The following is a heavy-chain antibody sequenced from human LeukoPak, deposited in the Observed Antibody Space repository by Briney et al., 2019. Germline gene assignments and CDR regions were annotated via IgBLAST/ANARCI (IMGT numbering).Heavy chain of an antibody. CDR1: GFAFGGYA. V-gene: IGHV3-43*02. CDR2: ISGDSSYT. Sequence: PGGSLRLSCAASGFAFGGYAMHWVRQAPGKGLEWVSLISGDSSYTHYADSVRGRFTISRDNSENSLYLQMNSLRTEDTALYYCAKGITMIVVAGYYFDYWGQGTLVTVSS. CDR3: AKGITMIVVAGYYFDY. J-gene: IGHJ4*02. D-gene: IGHD3-22*01.